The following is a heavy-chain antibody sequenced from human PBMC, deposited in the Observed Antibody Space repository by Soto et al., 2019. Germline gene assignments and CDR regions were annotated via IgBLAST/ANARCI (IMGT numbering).Heavy chain of an antibody. CDR2: IIPTPGTA. Sequence: QVQLVQSGAEVKKPGSSVKVSCKASGGTFGSYAISWVRQAPGQGLEWMGGIIPTPGTANYAQKFQGRVTIAADDSTSTDYMELSSLRSEDTAVYYCARSQGSSTSLEIYYYYYYGMDVWGQGTTVTVSS. CDR1: GGTFGSYA. CDR3: ARSQGSSTSLEIYYYYYYGMDV. V-gene: IGHV1-69*01. J-gene: IGHJ6*02. D-gene: IGHD2-2*01.